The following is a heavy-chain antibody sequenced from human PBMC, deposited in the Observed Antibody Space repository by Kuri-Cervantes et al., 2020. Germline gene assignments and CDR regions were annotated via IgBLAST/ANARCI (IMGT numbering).Heavy chain of an antibody. CDR2: ITSSSSTI. CDR3: ARYYNFWSGYRYYYYMDV. Sequence: GESLKFSCAASGFIFRTYSMNWVRQAPGKGLEWISYITSSSSTIYYADSVKGRFTISRDNAKSSLYLQLNNLRAEDTAVYYCARYYNFWSGYRYYYYMDVWGKGTTVTVSS. D-gene: IGHD3-3*01. V-gene: IGHV3-48*01. J-gene: IGHJ6*03. CDR1: GFIFRTYS.